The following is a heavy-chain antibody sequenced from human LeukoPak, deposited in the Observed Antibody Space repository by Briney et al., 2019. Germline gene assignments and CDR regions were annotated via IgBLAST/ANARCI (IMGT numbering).Heavy chain of an antibody. V-gene: IGHV1-69*01. CDR3: ARGYRTGYCSGGSCYPFDY. CDR2: IIPIFGTA. Sequence: GSSVKVSCKASGGTFSSYAISWVRQAPGQGLEWMGGIIPIFGTANYAQKFQGRVTITADESTSTAYMELSSLRSEDTAVYYCARGYRTGYCSGGSCYPFDYWGQGTLVTVSS. J-gene: IGHJ4*02. CDR1: GGTFSSYA. D-gene: IGHD2-15*01.